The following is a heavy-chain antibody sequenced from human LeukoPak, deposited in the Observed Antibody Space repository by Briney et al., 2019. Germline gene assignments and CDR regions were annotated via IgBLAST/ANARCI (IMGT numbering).Heavy chain of an antibody. CDR1: GGSISSGSYS. V-gene: IGHV4-30-4*07. J-gene: IGHJ4*02. CDR2: IYYSGST. CDR3: ASHSGGYVY. D-gene: IGHD5-12*01. Sequence: PSETLSLTCAVSGGSISSGSYSWSWLRQPPGTGLEWIGYIYYSGSTYYNPSLESRLTISVDTPKNQFSLKLTSVTAADTAVYYCASHSGGYVYWGQGTLVTVSS.